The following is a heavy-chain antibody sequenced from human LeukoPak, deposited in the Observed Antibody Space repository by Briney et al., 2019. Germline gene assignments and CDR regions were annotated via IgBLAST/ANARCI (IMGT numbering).Heavy chain of an antibody. CDR3: ARVPDLTYCGGDCYSGFDY. J-gene: IGHJ4*02. D-gene: IGHD2-21*02. V-gene: IGHV3-74*01. CDR1: GFTFSSYW. CDR2: INSDGSST. Sequence: PGGSLRLSCAASGFTFSSYWMHWVRQAPGKGLVWVSRINSDGSSTSYADSVKGRFTISRDNAKNTLYLQMNSLRAEDTAVYYCARVPDLTYCGGDCYSGFDYWGQGTLVTVSS.